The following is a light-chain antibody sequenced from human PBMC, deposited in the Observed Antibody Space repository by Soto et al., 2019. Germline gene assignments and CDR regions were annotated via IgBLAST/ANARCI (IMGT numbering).Light chain of an antibody. J-gene: IGLJ3*02. CDR1: SSDVAVYNY. V-gene: IGLV2-14*01. CDR3: TSFTTTNTWV. CDR2: GVN. Sequence: QSVLTQPASVSGSPGQSITISCTGTSSDVAVYNYVSWFQQHPGKAPKLIIFGVNNRPSGVSGRFSGSKSGNTASLTISGLRPEDEADYYCTSFTTTNTWVFGGGTKLTVL.